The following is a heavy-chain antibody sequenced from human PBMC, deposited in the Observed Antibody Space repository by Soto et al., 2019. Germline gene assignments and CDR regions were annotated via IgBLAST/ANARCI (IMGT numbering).Heavy chain of an antibody. CDR3: ARDAGSIASRDGYYYYYGMDV. V-gene: IGHV1-8*02. Sequence: GASVKVSCKASGYTFTSYGISWVRQATGQGLEWMGWMNPNSGNTGYAQKFQGRVTMTRNTSISTAYMELSSLRSEDTAVYYCARDAGSIASRDGYYYYYGMDVWGQGTTVTVSS. J-gene: IGHJ6*02. D-gene: IGHD2-21*01. CDR1: GYTFTSYG. CDR2: MNPNSGNT.